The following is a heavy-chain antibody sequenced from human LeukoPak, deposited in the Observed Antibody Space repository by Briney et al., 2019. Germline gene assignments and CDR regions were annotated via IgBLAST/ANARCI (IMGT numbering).Heavy chain of an antibody. V-gene: IGHV4-59*08. CDR2: IYYSGST. Sequence: SETLSLTCAVSGYSISRGYYWALIRQPPGKGLEWIGYIYYSGSTNYNPSLKSRVTISVDTSKNQFSLKLSSVTAADTAVYYCARLHYYGSGSYCPFDYWGQGTLVTASS. D-gene: IGHD3-10*01. J-gene: IGHJ4*02. CDR1: GYSISRGYY. CDR3: ARLHYYGSGSYCPFDY.